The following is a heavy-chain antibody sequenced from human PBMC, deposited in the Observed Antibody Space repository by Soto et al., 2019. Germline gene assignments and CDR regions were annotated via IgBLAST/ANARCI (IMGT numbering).Heavy chain of an antibody. J-gene: IGHJ3*02. D-gene: IGHD6-19*01. V-gene: IGHV5-51*01. CDR3: ARQRAVAGPNDAFDI. CDR1: GYSFTSYW. CDR2: IYPGDSDT. Sequence: PGESLKISCKGSGYSFTSYWIGWVRQMPGKGLEWMGIIYPGDSDTRYSPSFQGQVTISADKSISTAYLQWSSLKASDTAMYYCARQRAVAGPNDAFDIWGQGTMVTVSS.